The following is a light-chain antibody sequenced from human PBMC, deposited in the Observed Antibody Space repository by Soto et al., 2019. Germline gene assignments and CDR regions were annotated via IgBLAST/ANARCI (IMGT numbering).Light chain of an antibody. Sequence: DIQMTQSPSSLSASVGDRVTFTCRTSQNINNYLNWYQQRPGKAPRLLIYAASSLQSGVPSRFSGSGSGTDFTLTISSLQPEDFAVYYCQQYGSSPPSSTFGQGTRREIK. CDR3: QQYGSSPPSST. V-gene: IGKV1-39*01. J-gene: IGKJ5*01. CDR1: QNINNY. CDR2: AAS.